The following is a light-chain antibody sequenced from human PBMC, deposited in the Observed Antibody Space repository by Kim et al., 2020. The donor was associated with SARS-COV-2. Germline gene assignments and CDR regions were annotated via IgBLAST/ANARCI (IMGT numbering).Light chain of an antibody. CDR2: DAS. CDR3: QQYGTSPCT. J-gene: IGKJ2*02. Sequence: LFPGEPATLSCRASQSVASNYLAWYQQKPGQAPRLLIFDASTRATGISDRFSGSGSGTDFSLTISRLEPEDFAVYYCQQYGTSPCTFGQGTKLEIK. CDR1: QSVASNY. V-gene: IGKV3-20*01.